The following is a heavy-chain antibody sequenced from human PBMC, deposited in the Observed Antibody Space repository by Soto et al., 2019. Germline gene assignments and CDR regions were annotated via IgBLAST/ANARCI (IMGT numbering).Heavy chain of an antibody. CDR1: GYTFTTYA. J-gene: IGHJ5*02. Sequence: ASVKVSCKASGYTFTTYAMHWERQAPGQRLERKRWINGGNGNTKYSQKLQGRVTITRDSSASTAYMELSSLRSEDTAVYYCARVGSIFFCSGICYIPTESWFDPWGQGTQVTVSS. CDR3: ARVGSIFFCSGICYIPTESWFDP. D-gene: IGHD3-3*01. V-gene: IGHV1-3*01. CDR2: INGGNGNT.